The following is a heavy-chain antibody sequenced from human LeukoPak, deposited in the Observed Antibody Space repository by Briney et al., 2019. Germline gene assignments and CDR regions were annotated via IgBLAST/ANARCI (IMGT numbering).Heavy chain of an antibody. CDR3: ARDLGGPRITMVRGAFDY. J-gene: IGHJ4*02. CDR2: IWYEGSNK. Sequence: GRSLRLSCAASGFTFSRYGMHWVRQAPGKGLEGGAVIWYEGSNKYYADSVKGRFTISRDNSKNTLYLQMNSLRAEDTAVYYCARDLGGPRITMVRGAFDYWGQGTLVTVSS. D-gene: IGHD3-10*01. CDR1: GFTFSRYG. V-gene: IGHV3-33*01.